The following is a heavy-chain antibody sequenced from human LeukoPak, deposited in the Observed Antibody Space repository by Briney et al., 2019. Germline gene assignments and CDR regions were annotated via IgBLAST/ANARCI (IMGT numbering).Heavy chain of an antibody. J-gene: IGHJ4*02. D-gene: IGHD2-15*01. CDR3: TRGKGDQGWY. Sequence: GGSLRLSCTASGFTFGDYAMSWFRQAPGKGLEWVGFIRTKAYGGTTEYAASVKGRFTIPRDDSKSIAYLQMSSLKTEDTAVYYCTRGKGDQGWYWGQGTLVTVSS. CDR2: IRTKAYGGTT. V-gene: IGHV3-49*03. CDR1: GFTFGDYA.